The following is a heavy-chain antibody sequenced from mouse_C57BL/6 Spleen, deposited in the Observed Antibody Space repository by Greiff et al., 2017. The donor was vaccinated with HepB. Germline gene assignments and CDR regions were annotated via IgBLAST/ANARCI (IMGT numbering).Heavy chain of an antibody. Sequence: VKLMESGAELARPGASVKLSCKASGYTFTSYGISWVKQRTGQGLEWIGEIYPRSGNTYYNEKFKGKATLTADKSSSTAYMELRSLTSEDSAVYFCAEGSYYFDYWGQGTTLTVSS. CDR1: GYTFTSYG. CDR2: IYPRSGNT. V-gene: IGHV1-81*01. J-gene: IGHJ2*01. CDR3: AEGSYYFDY.